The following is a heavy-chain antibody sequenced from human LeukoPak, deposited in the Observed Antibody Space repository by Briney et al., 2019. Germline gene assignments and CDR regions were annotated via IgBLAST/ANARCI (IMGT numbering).Heavy chain of an antibody. CDR1: GYTFTSYA. J-gene: IGHJ3*02. CDR2: INTNTGNP. Sequence: ASVKVSCKASGYTFTSYAMNWVRQAPGQGLEWMGWINTNTGNPTYAQGFTGRFVFSLDTSVSTAYLQISSLEAEDTAVYYCARELDYYDSSGYYSARFAFDIWGQGTMVTVSS. CDR3: ARELDYYDSSGYYSARFAFDI. V-gene: IGHV7-4-1*02. D-gene: IGHD3-22*01.